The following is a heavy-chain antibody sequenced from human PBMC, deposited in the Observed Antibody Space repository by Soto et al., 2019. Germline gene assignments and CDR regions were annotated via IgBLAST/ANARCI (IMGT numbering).Heavy chain of an antibody. V-gene: IGHV1-18*01. D-gene: IGHD3-10*01. Sequence: QVQLVQSGAEVKKPGASVKVSCKASGYTFTSYGISWVRQAPGQGLEWMGWISVYSGNTNYPQKLRGRVTMTTDTSTTTAHMELRSLRSDDTAMYYCARSPPYGSGSYYSDYWGQGTLVTVSS. CDR3: ARSPPYGSGSYYSDY. J-gene: IGHJ4*02. CDR1: GYTFTSYG. CDR2: ISVYSGNT.